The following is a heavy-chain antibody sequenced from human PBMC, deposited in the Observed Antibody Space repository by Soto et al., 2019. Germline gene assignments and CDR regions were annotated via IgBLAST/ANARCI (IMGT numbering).Heavy chain of an antibody. V-gene: IGHV3-21*01. CDR2: ISSSSSYI. J-gene: IGHJ6*02. Sequence: GGSLRLSCAASGFTFSSYSMNWVRQAPGKGLEWVSSISSSSSYIYYADSVKGRFTISRDNAKNSLYLQMNSLRAEDTAVYYCARADRSVRGMDVWGQATTVTVS. CDR1: GFTFSSYS. CDR3: ARADRSVRGMDV. D-gene: IGHD1-26*01.